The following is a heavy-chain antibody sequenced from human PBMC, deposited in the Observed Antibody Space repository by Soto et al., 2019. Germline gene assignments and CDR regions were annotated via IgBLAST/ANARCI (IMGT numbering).Heavy chain of an antibody. Sequence: QVQLQESGPGLVKPSQTLSLTCTVSVASISNGDYYWSWIRQHPGKGLEWIGYIYYSGSTYYNPSLKSRVTISVDTSKNQFSLKLSSVTAADTAVYYCASIYDSSGYYYGNNWFDPWGQGTLVTVSS. CDR2: IYYSGST. CDR3: ASIYDSSGYYYGNNWFDP. V-gene: IGHV4-31*03. D-gene: IGHD3-22*01. J-gene: IGHJ5*02. CDR1: VASISNGDYY.